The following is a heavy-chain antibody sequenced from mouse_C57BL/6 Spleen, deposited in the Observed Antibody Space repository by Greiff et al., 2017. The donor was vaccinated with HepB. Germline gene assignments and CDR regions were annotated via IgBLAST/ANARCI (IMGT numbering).Heavy chain of an antibody. CDR2: IYPGSGST. V-gene: IGHV1-55*01. CDR3: ARAGWGNFSAMDY. D-gene: IGHD2-1*01. Sequence: VQLQQSGAELVKPGASVKMSCKASGYTFTSYWITWVKQRPGQGLEWTGDIYPGSGSTNYSEKFKSKATLTVDTSSSTAYMQLSSLTSGDSAVYYCARAGWGNFSAMDYWGQGTSVTDSS. J-gene: IGHJ4*01. CDR1: GYTFTSYW.